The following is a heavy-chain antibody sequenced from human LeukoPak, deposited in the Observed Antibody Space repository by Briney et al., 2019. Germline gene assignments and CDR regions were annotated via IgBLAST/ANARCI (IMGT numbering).Heavy chain of an antibody. Sequence: SETLSLTCAVYGGSFSGYYWSWIRQPPGRGLEWLGEINHSGSTNYNPSLKSRVTISVDTSKNQFSLKLSSVTAADTAVYYCARVNDGDRYYYYYYMDVWGKGTTVTVSS. D-gene: IGHD4-17*01. CDR1: GGSFSGYY. J-gene: IGHJ6*03. CDR2: INHSGST. V-gene: IGHV4-34*01. CDR3: ARVNDGDRYYYYYYMDV.